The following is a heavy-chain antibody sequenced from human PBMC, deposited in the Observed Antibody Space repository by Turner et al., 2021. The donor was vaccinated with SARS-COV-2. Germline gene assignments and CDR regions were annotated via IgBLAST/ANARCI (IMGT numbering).Heavy chain of an antibody. CDR3: VKYRANYWYFDL. Sequence: EVQLVASGGGLVSPGRSLRLSCAASGFTLDDYAMHWVRQAPGKGREWVSRINWNSGSIGYVDSVKGLLTISTDTAKNSLDLQMNSLRAEDTALYYCVKYRANYWYFDLWGRGTLVTVSS. CDR2: INWNSGSI. V-gene: IGHV3-9*01. J-gene: IGHJ2*01. CDR1: GFTLDDYA.